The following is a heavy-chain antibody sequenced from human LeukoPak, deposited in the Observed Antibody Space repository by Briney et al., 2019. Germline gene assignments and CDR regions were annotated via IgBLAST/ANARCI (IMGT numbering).Heavy chain of an antibody. Sequence: GRSLRLSCTASGFTFGDYAMRWVRQAPGKGLEWVGFIRSKAYGGTTEYAASVKGRFTISRGDSKSIAYLQMNSLKTEDTAVYYCTRGSRAEDYWGQGTLVTVSS. J-gene: IGHJ4*02. CDR2: IRSKAYGGTT. CDR3: TRGSRAEDY. V-gene: IGHV3-49*04. CDR1: GFTFGDYA.